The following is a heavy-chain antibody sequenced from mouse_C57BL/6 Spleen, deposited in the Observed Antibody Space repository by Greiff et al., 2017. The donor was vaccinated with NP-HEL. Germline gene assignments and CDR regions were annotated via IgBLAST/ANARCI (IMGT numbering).Heavy chain of an antibody. Sequence: EVQLQQSGPELVKPGASVKISCKASGYTFTDYYMNWVKQSHGKSLEWIGDINPNNGGTSYNQKFKGKATLTVDKSSSTAYMELRSLTSEDSAVYYCARLERGVYFDYWGQGTTLTVSS. V-gene: IGHV1-26*01. CDR1: GYTFTDYY. CDR3: ARLERGVYFDY. CDR2: INPNNGGT. J-gene: IGHJ2*01.